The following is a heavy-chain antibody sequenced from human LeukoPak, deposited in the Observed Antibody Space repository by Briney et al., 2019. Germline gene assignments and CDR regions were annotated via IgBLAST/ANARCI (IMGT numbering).Heavy chain of an antibody. V-gene: IGHV3-74*01. CDR1: GFTFSSYW. J-gene: IGHJ4*02. D-gene: IGHD2-15*01. Sequence: GGSLRLSCAASGFTFSSYWMHWVRQAPGKGLVWVSRINSDASTTSYADSVRGRFAISRDNSENTLYLQMSSLRAEDTAVYYCAKDPSAPVVAWGQGTLVTVSS. CDR2: INSDASTT. CDR3: AKDPSAPVVA.